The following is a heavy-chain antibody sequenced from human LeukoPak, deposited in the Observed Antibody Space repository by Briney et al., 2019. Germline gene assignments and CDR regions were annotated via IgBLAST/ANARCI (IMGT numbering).Heavy chain of an antibody. CDR2: INHSGST. J-gene: IGHJ4*02. CDR1: GGSFSGYY. D-gene: IGHD5-18*01. V-gene: IGHV4-34*01. Sequence: PSETLSLTRAVYGGSFSGYYWSWIRHPPGKGREWMGEINHSGSTNYNTHIQSRVTISLETTKNQLSLNFNSVTAADTAVYYCARGRRGYSYGYSRLFDYWGQGTLVTVSS. CDR3: ARGRRGYSYGYSRLFDY.